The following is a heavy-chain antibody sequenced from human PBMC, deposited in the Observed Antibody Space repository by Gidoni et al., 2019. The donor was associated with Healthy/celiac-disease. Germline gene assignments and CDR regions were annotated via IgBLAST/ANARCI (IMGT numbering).Heavy chain of an antibody. J-gene: IGHJ4*02. Sequence: QLQLQESGPGLVKPSETLSLPCTVSGGSIRSSSYYWGWIRQPPGKGLEWIGSIYYSGSTYYNPSLKSRVTISVDTFKNQFSLKLSSVTAADTAVYYCARLGPWSIGGSYHYFDYWGQGTLVTVSS. D-gene: IGHD1-26*01. CDR1: GGSIRSSSYY. CDR3: ARLGPWSIGGSYHYFDY. V-gene: IGHV4-39*01. CDR2: IYYSGST.